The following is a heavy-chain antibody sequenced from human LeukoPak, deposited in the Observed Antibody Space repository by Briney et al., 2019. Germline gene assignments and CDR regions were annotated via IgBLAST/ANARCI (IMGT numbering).Heavy chain of an antibody. CDR1: GFTFSSYS. CDR2: ISSSSSYI. J-gene: IGHJ3*02. CDR3: ASVSQQNTIFGVVIIRLDAFDI. Sequence: PGGSLRLSCAASGFTFSSYSKNWVRQAPGKGLEWVSSISSSSSYIYYADSVKGRFTISRDNAKNSLYLQMNSLRAEDTAVYYCASVSQQNTIFGVVIIRLDAFDIWGQGTMVTVSS. D-gene: IGHD3-3*01. V-gene: IGHV3-21*01.